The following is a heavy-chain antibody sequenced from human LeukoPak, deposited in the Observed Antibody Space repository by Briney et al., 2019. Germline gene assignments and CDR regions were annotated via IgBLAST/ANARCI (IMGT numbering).Heavy chain of an antibody. V-gene: IGHV4-31*03. J-gene: IGHJ6*02. CDR1: GGSISSGGYY. CDR3: ARDATVVTTDYYYYYGMDV. D-gene: IGHD4-23*01. Sequence: KSSETLSLTCTVSGGSISSGGYYWSWIRQHPGKGLEWIGYIYYSGSTYYNPSLKSRVTISVDTSKNQFSLKLSSVTAADTAVYYCARDATVVTTDYYYYYGMDVWGQGTTATVSS. CDR2: IYYSGST.